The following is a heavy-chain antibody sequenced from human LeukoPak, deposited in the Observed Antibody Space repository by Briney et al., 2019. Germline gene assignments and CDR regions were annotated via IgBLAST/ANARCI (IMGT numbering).Heavy chain of an antibody. D-gene: IGHD3-10*01. Sequence: KPSETLSLTCTVSGGSISSTNYYWGWIRQPPGKGLEWIGTIYYSGSTYYNPSLKSRVTVSIDTSKNEFSLILTSVTAADTAEYYCARHLYYSASAFWYIDLWGRGTLVIVSP. CDR2: IYYSGST. CDR1: GGSISSTNYY. CDR3: ARHLYYSASAFWYIDL. V-gene: IGHV4-39*01. J-gene: IGHJ2*01.